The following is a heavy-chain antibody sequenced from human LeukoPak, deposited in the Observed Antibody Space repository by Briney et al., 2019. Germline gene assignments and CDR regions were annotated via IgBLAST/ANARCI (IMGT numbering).Heavy chain of an antibody. Sequence: PSETLSLTCGVSGGSISGTNWWSWVRQPPGQGLEWIGEISLRGLTNYNPSLRSRLTMSLDESKNQFSLKLSSVTAADTAVYYCARLKIGGVAATYYFDYWGQGTLVTVSS. D-gene: IGHD2-15*01. V-gene: IGHV4-4*02. CDR1: GGSISGTNW. CDR2: ISLRGLT. CDR3: ARLKIGGVAATYYFDY. J-gene: IGHJ4*02.